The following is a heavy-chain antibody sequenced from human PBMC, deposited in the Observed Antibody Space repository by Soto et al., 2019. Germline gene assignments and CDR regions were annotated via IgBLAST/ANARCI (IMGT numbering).Heavy chain of an antibody. CDR3: ARESYSISSGGLWGDFYYGMDV. Sequence: QVQLVQSGAEVKKPGASVKVSCKASGYTFSSYYLHWVRQAPGQGLEWMGIINPSGANTSYPQKFQGRVTMTRDTSTSTVYMELSSLRSEDTAVYYCARESYSISSGGLWGDFYYGMDVWGQGTTVTGSS. CDR1: GYTFSSYY. D-gene: IGHD6-6*01. J-gene: IGHJ6*02. V-gene: IGHV1-46*01. CDR2: INPSGANT.